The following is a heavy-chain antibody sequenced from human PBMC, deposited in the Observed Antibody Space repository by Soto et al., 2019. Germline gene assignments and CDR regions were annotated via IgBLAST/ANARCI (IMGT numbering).Heavy chain of an antibody. J-gene: IGHJ4*02. V-gene: IGHV3-30*18. Sequence: QVQLVESGGGVVQPGRSLRLSCLASGFNYGSYGMHWVRQAPGKGLEWVTLISYDGRDKYYGDSVKGRFTISRDDSKNTVFLQMNSLRADDSAMYYCAKDALVDWGQGTLVTVSS. CDR3: AKDALVD. CDR1: GFNYGSYG. D-gene: IGHD2-21*01. CDR2: ISYDGRDK.